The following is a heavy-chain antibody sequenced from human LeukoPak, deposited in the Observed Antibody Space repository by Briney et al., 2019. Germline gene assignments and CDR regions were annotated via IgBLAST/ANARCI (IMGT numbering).Heavy chain of an antibody. V-gene: IGHV4-59*01. CDR3: ASVYDILTGHYFDY. CDR2: IYYSGST. Sequence: SETLSFTCTVSGGSISSYYWSWIRQPPGKGLEWIGYIYYSGSTNYNPSLKSRVTISVDTSKNQFSLKRSSVTAADTAVYYCASVYDILTGHYFDYWGQGTLVTVSS. J-gene: IGHJ4*02. D-gene: IGHD3-9*01. CDR1: GGSISSYY.